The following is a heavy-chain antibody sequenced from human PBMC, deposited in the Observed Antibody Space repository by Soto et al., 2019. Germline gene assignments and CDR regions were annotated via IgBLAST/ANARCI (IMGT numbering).Heavy chain of an antibody. Sequence: EVQLLESWGGLVQPGGSLRLSCAASGFTFSSYAMSWVRQAPGKGLEWVSAISGSGGSTYYADSVKGRFTISRDNSKNTLYLQMNSLRAEDTAVYYCAKDRDALRVMWNFQHWGQGTLVTVSS. CDR3: AKDRDALRVMWNFQH. J-gene: IGHJ1*01. V-gene: IGHV3-23*01. D-gene: IGHD3-16*01. CDR1: GFTFSSYA. CDR2: ISGSGGST.